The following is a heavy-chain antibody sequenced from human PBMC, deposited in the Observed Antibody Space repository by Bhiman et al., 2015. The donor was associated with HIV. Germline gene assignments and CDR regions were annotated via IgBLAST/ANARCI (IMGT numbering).Heavy chain of an antibody. CDR3: AKPKVKRQLPSGLTP. Sequence: QVQLVESGGGVVQPGRSLRLSCVGSGFRFSFHGMHWVRQAPGKGLEWVAVVSDDGSDQKYADSVKGRLIISRDNSKNTVYLQMNRLRPEDTAVYYCAKPKVKRQLPSGLTPWGQGTLVTVSS. V-gene: IGHV3-30*18. CDR1: GFRFSFHG. D-gene: IGHD3-9*01. CDR2: VSDDGSDQ. J-gene: IGHJ4*02.